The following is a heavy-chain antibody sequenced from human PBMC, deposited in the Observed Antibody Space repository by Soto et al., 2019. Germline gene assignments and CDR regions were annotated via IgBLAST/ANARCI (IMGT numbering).Heavy chain of an antibody. CDR1: RFTFNNYG. V-gene: IGHV3-23*01. D-gene: IGHD5-12*01. CDR3: ATCVSGYGHGGFEY. J-gene: IGHJ4*02. Sequence: EVQLLESGGGLVQPGGSLRLSCAASRFTFNNYGMSWVRQAPGKGLEWVSAVCGIDDTTYYADSVKGRFTISRDNSKNTLYLQMTSRRVEDTAIYYYATCVSGYGHGGFEYWGQGTLVTVSS. CDR2: VCGIDDTT.